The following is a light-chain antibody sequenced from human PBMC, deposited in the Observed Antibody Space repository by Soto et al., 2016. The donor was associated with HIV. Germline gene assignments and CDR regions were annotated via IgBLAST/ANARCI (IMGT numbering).Light chain of an antibody. CDR2: KAS. CDR3: QQYNSYWT. V-gene: IGKV1-5*03. J-gene: IGKJ1*01. Sequence: DIQMTQSPSTLSASVGDRVTITCRASQSINSWLAWYQQKAGKAPKLLIYKASSLESGVPSRFSGSGSGTEFTLTISSLQPDDFATYYCQQYNSYWTFGQG. CDR1: QSINSW.